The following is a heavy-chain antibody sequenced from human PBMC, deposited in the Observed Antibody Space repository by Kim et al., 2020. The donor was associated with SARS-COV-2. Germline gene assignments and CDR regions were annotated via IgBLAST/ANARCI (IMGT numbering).Heavy chain of an antibody. CDR2: GST. Sequence: GSTNYNPSLKSRVTISVDTSKNQFSLKLSSVTAADTAVYYCAREVGTRNYWGQGTLVTVSS. V-gene: IGHV4-34*01. CDR3: AREVGTRNY. J-gene: IGHJ4*02. D-gene: IGHD1-26*01.